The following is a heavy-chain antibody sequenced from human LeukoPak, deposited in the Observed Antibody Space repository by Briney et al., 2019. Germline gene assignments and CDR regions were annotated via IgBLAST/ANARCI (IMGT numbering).Heavy chain of an antibody. V-gene: IGHV1-18*01. CDR3: ARGGGYSSSPVGHTPVNWYFDL. D-gene: IGHD6-6*01. Sequence: GASVKVSCKASGYTFTSYGISWVRQAPGQGLEWMGWISAYNGNTNYAQKLQGRVTMTTDTSTSTAYMELSSLRSEDTAVYYCARGGGYSSSPVGHTPVNWYFDLWGRGTLVTVSS. CDR1: GYTFTSYG. CDR2: ISAYNGNT. J-gene: IGHJ2*01.